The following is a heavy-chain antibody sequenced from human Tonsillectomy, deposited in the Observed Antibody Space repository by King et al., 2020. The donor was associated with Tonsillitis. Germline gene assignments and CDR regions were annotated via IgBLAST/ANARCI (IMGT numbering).Heavy chain of an antibody. CDR1: GGTFSSYV. CDR3: ATRYDSSGYFFDY. V-gene: IGHV1-69*06. CDR2: IIPIFGTA. J-gene: IGHJ4*02. Sequence: QLVQSGAEVKKPGSSVKVSCKASGGTFSSYVISWVRQAPGQGLEWMGGIIPIFGTANYAQKFQGRVTITAVKSTSTAYMELSSLRSEDTAVYYCATRYDSSGYFFDYWGQGTLVTVSS. D-gene: IGHD3-22*01.